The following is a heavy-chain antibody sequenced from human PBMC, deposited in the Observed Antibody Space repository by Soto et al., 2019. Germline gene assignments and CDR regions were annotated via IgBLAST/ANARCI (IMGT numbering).Heavy chain of an antibody. CDR1: GFSLSTSGVG. V-gene: IGHV2-5*01. CDR2: IYWNDDK. Sequence: SGPTLVNPTQTLTLTCTFSGFSLSTSGVGVGWIRQPPGKALEWLALIYWNDDKRYSPSLKSRLTITKDTSKKQVVLTMTNMDPVDTATYYWAHTPHVLEWWERGKRALDYGGQGTTVTVFS. D-gene: IGHD3-3*01. CDR3: AHTPHVLEWWERGKRALDY. J-gene: IGHJ4*02.